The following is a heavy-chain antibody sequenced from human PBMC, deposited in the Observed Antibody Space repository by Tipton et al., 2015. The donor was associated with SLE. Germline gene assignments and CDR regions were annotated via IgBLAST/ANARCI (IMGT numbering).Heavy chain of an antibody. Sequence: TLSLTCAVYGGSFSGYYWSWIRQPPGKGLEWIGEINHSGSTNYNPSLKSRVTISVDKSKNQFSLKLSSVTAADTALYYCAVNGFTVGKYYFDYWGQGTLVTVSS. D-gene: IGHD1-26*01. CDR1: GGSFSGYY. CDR2: INHSGST. CDR3: AVNGFTVGKYYFDY. J-gene: IGHJ4*02. V-gene: IGHV4-34*01.